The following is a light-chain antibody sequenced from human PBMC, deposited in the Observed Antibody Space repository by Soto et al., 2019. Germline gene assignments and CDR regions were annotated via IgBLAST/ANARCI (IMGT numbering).Light chain of an antibody. CDR2: DVS. J-gene: IGLJ1*01. V-gene: IGLV2-14*03. Sequence: QSVLTQPASVSASLEQPITISCTGTSSDVGAYNYAYWYQQHPGKAPKLIIYDVSNRPSGIPNRFSGSKSGNTASLTISGLQAEDAAYYYCNSYTRSSRYVFGTGTEVTVL. CDR1: SSDVGAYNY. CDR3: NSYTRSSRYV.